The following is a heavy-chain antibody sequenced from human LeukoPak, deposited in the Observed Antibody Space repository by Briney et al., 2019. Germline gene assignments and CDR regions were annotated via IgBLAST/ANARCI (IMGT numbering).Heavy chain of an antibody. Sequence: GGSLRLACAASGFTVSSNYMSWVRQAPGKGLDWVSVIYSGGSTYYADCVKGRFTISRDNSKNTLYLQVNSLRAVYTVVYNDVRGDYGDYTLFDYWGQGTLVTVSS. J-gene: IGHJ4*02. CDR3: VRGDYGDYTLFDY. V-gene: IGHV3-53*01. CDR2: IYSGGST. D-gene: IGHD4-17*01. CDR1: GFTVSSNY.